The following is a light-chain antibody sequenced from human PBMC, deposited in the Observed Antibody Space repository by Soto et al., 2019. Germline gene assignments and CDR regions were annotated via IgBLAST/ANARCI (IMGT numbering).Light chain of an antibody. CDR1: RCVSANY. CDR3: QQYGSSPRT. Sequence: TQFPGPRSFSPGEGATLFCRVSRCVSANYLALYQQIPGQALTLLIYGASIRAAGIPDRFSGSGSGTDFTLTIRRLEPEDFAVYYCQQYGSSPRTFGQGTKVDIK. CDR2: GAS. J-gene: IGKJ1*01. V-gene: IGKV3-20*01.